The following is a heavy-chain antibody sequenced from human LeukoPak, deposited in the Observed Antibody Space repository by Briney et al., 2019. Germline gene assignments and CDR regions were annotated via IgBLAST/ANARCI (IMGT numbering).Heavy chain of an antibody. CDR1: GFTFSSNG. CDR2: IWYDGSNK. D-gene: IGHD5-18*01. CDR3: ARDIVDTAMGSPPFYY. J-gene: IGHJ4*02. V-gene: IGHV3-33*01. Sequence: PGGSLSLSCSAAGFTFSSNGMHWVRQAPGKGLEWVAVIWYDGSNKYYADSVKGRFTISRDNSKNTLYLQMNRLRAEDTAVYYCARDIVDTAMGSPPFYYWGQGTLVTVSS.